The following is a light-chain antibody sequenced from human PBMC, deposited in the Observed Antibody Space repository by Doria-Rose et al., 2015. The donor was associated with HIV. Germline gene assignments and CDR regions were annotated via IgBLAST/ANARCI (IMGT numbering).Light chain of an antibody. J-gene: IGKJ3*01. Sequence: IRLTQSPDSLSASVGDRVTITCQASQDISNYLNWYQQKPGKAPKLLIYDASNLETGVPSRFSGSGSGTDFTFTISSLQPEDIATYYCQQYDSAVTFGPGTKVDIK. CDR2: DAS. V-gene: IGKV1-33*01. CDR1: QDISNY. CDR3: QQYDSAVT.